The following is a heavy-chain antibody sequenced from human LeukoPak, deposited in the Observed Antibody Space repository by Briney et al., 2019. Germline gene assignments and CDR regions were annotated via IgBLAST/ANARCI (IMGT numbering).Heavy chain of an antibody. D-gene: IGHD3-22*01. Sequence: SGKVSFKASAGSFSSYGISWVRQAPGQGLEWMGRIIPIFGTANYAQKFQGRVTITTDESTSTAYMELSSLRSEDTAVYYCARDQAITMIVDRAFDIWGQGTMVTVSS. V-gene: IGHV1-69*05. CDR2: IIPIFGTA. J-gene: IGHJ3*02. CDR3: ARDQAITMIVDRAFDI. CDR1: AGSFSSYG.